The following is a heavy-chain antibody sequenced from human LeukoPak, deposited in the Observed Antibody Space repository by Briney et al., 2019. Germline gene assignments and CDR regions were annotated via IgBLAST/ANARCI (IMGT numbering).Heavy chain of an antibody. D-gene: IGHD3-10*01. CDR3: ARVYYGTPFDF. J-gene: IGHJ4*02. CDR2: MNPNSGNT. V-gene: IGHV1-8*02. CDR1: GYTFTSYG. Sequence: ASVKVSCKASGYTFTSYGISWVRQAPGQGLEWMGWMNPNSGNTGYAQKFQGRVTMTRNTSISTAYMELSSLRSEDTAVYYCARVYYGTPFDFWGQGTLVTVSS.